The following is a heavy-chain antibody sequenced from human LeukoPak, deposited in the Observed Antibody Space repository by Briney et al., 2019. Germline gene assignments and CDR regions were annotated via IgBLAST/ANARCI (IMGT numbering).Heavy chain of an antibody. CDR1: GGSISSGGYY. CDR3: ARRRATHFDY. D-gene: IGHD1-26*01. J-gene: IGHJ4*02. Sequence: SETLSLTCTVSGGSISSGGYYWSWIRQPPGKGLEWIGYIYHSGSTYYNPSLKSRVTISVDTSKNQFSLKLSSVTAADTAVYYCARRRATHFDYWGQGTLVTVSS. CDR2: IYHSGST. V-gene: IGHV4-30-2*01.